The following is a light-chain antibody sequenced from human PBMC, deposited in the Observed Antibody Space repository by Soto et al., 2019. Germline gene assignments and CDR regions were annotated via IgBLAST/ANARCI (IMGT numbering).Light chain of an antibody. V-gene: IGKV3D-20*02. CDR1: QGVSNSY. CDR2: DAS. Sequence: EIVLTQSPGTLSLSPGERATLSCRASQGVSNSYLAWYQHKPGQAPRLLIYDASSRATGTPHRFSGSGSGTDFTLTISRLEPEDFAVYYCQQRSVWPPSITFGQGTRLEIK. J-gene: IGKJ5*01. CDR3: QQRSVWPPSIT.